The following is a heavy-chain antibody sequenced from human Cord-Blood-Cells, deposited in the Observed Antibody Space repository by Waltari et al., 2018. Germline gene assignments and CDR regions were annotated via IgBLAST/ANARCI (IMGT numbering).Heavy chain of an antibody. CDR1: GYTFTSYA. D-gene: IGHD6-13*01. CDR3: ARKPPTYAREPNIAAAGTDY. Sequence: QVQLVQSGSELKKPGASVKVSCKASGYTFTSYAMNWVRQAPGQGLEWMGWIKPNAGNPTYAQGFTGRFVFSLDTSVSTAYLQISSLKAEDTAVYYCARKPPTYAREPNIAAAGTDYWGQGTLVTVSS. J-gene: IGHJ4*02. CDR2: IKPNAGNP. V-gene: IGHV7-4-1*02.